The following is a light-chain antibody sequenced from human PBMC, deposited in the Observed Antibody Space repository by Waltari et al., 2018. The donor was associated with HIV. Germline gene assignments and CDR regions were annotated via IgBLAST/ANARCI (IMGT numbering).Light chain of an antibody. V-gene: IGKV3-15*01. CDR1: QSVKHN. J-gene: IGKJ1*01. CDR2: GAS. Sequence: EIVMTQSPATLSVSPGERATLSCRASQSVKHNVAWYTQKPGQAPSILFYGASTRVTGIPARFSGSGSETEFTLTISSLQSEDFAVYYCQQYNNWPGTFGQGTKVE. CDR3: QQYNNWPGT.